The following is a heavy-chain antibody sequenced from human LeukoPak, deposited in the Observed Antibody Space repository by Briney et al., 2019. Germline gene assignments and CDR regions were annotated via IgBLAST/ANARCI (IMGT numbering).Heavy chain of an antibody. V-gene: IGHV3-33*06. J-gene: IGHJ2*01. CDR2: IWYDGSNK. CDR3: AKDPRIRDTVVVTAISVDWYFDL. Sequence: PGRSLRLSCAASGFTFSSYGMHWVRQAPGKGLEWEAVIWYDGSNKYYADSVKGRFTISRDNSKNTLYLQMNSLRAEDTAVYYCAKDPRIRDTVVVTAISVDWYFDLWGRGTLVTVSS. D-gene: IGHD2-21*02. CDR1: GFTFSSYG.